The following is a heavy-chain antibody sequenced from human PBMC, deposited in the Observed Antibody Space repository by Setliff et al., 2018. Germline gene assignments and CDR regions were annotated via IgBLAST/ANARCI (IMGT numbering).Heavy chain of an antibody. CDR1: GGAFTSYA. Sequence: SVKVSCKASGGAFTSYAISWVRQAPGQGLEWMGRIIPLFGTANYAQKFQGRVTITADESTSTGYMELRSLRSDDTAVYYCARELRSPYWHLDSWGQGTQVTVSS. J-gene: IGHJ5*01. CDR3: ARELRSPYWHLDS. V-gene: IGHV1-69*13. D-gene: IGHD3-16*01. CDR2: IIPLFGTA.